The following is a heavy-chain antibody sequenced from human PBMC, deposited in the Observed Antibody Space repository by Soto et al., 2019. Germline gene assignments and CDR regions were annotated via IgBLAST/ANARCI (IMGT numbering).Heavy chain of an antibody. CDR3: ARHYGDYRLYYYGMDV. CDR2: IYYSGST. J-gene: IGHJ6*02. D-gene: IGHD4-17*01. V-gene: IGHV4-39*01. Sequence: PSETLSLTCTVSGGSISSSSYYWGWIRQPPGKGLEWIGSIYYSGSTYYNPSLKSRVTISVDTSKNQFSLKLSSVTAADTAVYYCARHYGDYRLYYYGMDVWGQGTTVTVSS. CDR1: GGSISSSSYY.